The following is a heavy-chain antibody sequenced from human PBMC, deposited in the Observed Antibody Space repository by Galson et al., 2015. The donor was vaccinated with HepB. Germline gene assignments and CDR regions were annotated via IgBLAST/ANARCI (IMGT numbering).Heavy chain of an antibody. D-gene: IGHD1-26*01. J-gene: IGHJ4*02. V-gene: IGHV3-30-3*01. CDR3: ANGRELTQFDY. CDR2: ISYDGSNK. CDR1: GFTFSSYA. Sequence: SLRLSCAASGFTFSSYAMHWVRQAPGKGLEWVAVISYDGSNKYYADSVKGRFTISRDNSKNTLYLQMNSLRAEDTAVYYCANGRELTQFDYWGQGTLVTVSS.